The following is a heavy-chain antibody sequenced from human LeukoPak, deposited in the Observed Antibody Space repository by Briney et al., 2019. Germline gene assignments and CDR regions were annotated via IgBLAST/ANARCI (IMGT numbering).Heavy chain of an antibody. Sequence: GGSLRLSCAVSGFTFTDTYMTWICQAPGKGLESLSCISPSGADISYADSVKGRFTISRDNAKNSLYLQMSSLRAEDTAVYYCTRDPRRLDYWGQGTLVTVSS. CDR2: ISPSGADI. V-gene: IGHV3-11*01. CDR3: TRDPRRLDY. J-gene: IGHJ4*02. CDR1: GFTFTDTY.